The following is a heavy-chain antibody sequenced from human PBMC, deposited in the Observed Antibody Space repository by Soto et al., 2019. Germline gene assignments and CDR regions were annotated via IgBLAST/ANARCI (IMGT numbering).Heavy chain of an antibody. CDR3: ARGRWPTGGADFDY. J-gene: IGHJ4*02. CDR2: INAGNGNT. D-gene: IGHD2-15*01. CDR1: GYTFTSYA. V-gene: IGHV1-3*01. Sequence: QVQLVQSGAEVKKPGASVKVSCKASGYTFTSYAMHWVRQAPGQRLEWMGWINAGNGNTKYSQKFQGRVTITRDTSASTAYMELSSLRSEDTAVYYCARGRWPTGGADFDYWGQGTLVTVSS.